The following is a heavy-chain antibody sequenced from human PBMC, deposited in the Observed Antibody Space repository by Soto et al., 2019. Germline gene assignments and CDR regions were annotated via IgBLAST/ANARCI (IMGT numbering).Heavy chain of an antibody. CDR1: GDSVSSNSAA. CDR3: ARDIYCSGGSCYSAYFDY. J-gene: IGHJ4*02. Sequence: SQTLSLTCAISGDSVSSNSAAWNWIRQSPSRGLEWLGRTYYRSKWYNDYAVSVKSRITMNPDTSKNEFSLQLNSVTPEDTAVYYCARDIYCSGGSCYSAYFDYWGQGTLVTVSS. V-gene: IGHV6-1*01. D-gene: IGHD2-15*01. CDR2: TYYRSKWYN.